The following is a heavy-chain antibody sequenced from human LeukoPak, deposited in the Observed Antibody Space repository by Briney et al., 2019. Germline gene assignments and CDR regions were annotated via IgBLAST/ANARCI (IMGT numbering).Heavy chain of an antibody. CDR2: IDTSGST. V-gene: IGHV4-61*02. J-gene: IGHJ6*03. D-gene: IGHD1-14*01. CDR3: ARVDTRTGVHHYTDV. CDR1: GGSISSGSYH. Sequence: PSETLSLTCTVSGGSISSGSYHWRWIRQPAGKGLEWIGRIDTSGSTNYNPSLKSRVTISVDTSKNQFSLKLSSVTAADTAVYYCARVDTRTGVHHYTDVWGKGTTVTVSS.